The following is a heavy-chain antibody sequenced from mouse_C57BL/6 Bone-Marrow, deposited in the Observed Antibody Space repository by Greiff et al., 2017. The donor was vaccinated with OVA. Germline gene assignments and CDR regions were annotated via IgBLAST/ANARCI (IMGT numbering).Heavy chain of an antibody. D-gene: IGHD1-1*01. CDR3: TTGSYYYGSSYYAMDY. V-gene: IGHV14-4*01. CDR1: GFNIKDDY. J-gene: IGHJ4*01. Sequence: VQLQQSGAELVRPGASVTLSCTASGFNIKDDYMHWVKQRPEQGLEWIGWFDPENGDTEYASKFQGKATITADTSSNTAYLQLSSLTSEDTAVYYCTTGSYYYGSSYYAMDYWGQGTSVTVSS. CDR2: FDPENGDT.